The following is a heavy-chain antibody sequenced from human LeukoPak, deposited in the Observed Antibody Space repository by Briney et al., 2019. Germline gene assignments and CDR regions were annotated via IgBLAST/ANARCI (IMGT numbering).Heavy chain of an antibody. CDR3: GRGKGSSWYTVDY. Sequence: SETLSLTCTVSGGSISSSSYYWGWIRQPPGKGLEWIGSIYYSGSTYYNPSLKSRVTISVDTSKNQFSLKLSSVTAADTAVYYCGRGKGSSWYTVDYWGQGTLVTVSS. V-gene: IGHV4-39*01. CDR1: GGSISSSSYY. J-gene: IGHJ4*02. CDR2: IYYSGST. D-gene: IGHD6-13*01.